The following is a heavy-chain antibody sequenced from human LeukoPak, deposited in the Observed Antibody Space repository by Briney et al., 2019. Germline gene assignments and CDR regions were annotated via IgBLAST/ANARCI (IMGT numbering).Heavy chain of an antibody. CDR2: IIPIFGTA. CDR1: EGTFSSYA. D-gene: IGHD3-16*01. Sequence: ASVKVSCKASEGTFSSYAISWVRQAPGQGLEWMGGIIPIFGTANYAQKFQGRVTITADESTSTAYMELSSLRSEDTAVYYCARVSVGGGSYGFTGYYYMDVWGKGTTVTVSS. CDR3: ARVSVGGGSYGFTGYYYMDV. V-gene: IGHV1-69*01. J-gene: IGHJ6*03.